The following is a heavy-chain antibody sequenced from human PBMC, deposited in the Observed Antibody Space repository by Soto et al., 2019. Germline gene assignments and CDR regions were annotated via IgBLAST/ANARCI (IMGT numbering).Heavy chain of an antibody. CDR2: IIPIFGTA. D-gene: IGHD2-2*02. J-gene: IGHJ6*02. Sequence: SVKVSCKASGGTFSSYAISWVRQAPGQGLEWMGGIIPIFGTANYAQKFQGRVTITADESTSTAYMELSSLRSEGTAVYYCAXANVVVPAAIGHYGMDVWGQGTTVTVSS. CDR1: GGTFSSYA. V-gene: IGHV1-69*13. CDR3: AXANVVVPAAIGHYGMDV.